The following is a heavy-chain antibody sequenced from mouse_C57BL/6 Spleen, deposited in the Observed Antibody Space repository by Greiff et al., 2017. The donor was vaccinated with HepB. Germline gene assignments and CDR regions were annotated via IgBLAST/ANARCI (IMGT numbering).Heavy chain of an antibody. D-gene: IGHD1-1*01. V-gene: IGHV1-26*01. CDR1: GYTFTDYY. CDR2: INPNNGGT. Sequence: VQLQQSGPELVKPGASVKISCKASGYTFTDYYMNWVKQSHGKSLEWIGDINPNNGGTSYNQKFKGKATLTVDKSSSTAYMELRSLTSEDAAVYYCARWGTTGPMDYWGQGTSVTVSS. J-gene: IGHJ4*01. CDR3: ARWGTTGPMDY.